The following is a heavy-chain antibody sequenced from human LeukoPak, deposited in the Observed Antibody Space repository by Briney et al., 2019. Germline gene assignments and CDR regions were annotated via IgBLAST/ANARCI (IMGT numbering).Heavy chain of an antibody. CDR1: GYTFTGYY. CDR3: AITYYYDSSGYSWYFDL. Sequence: ASVKVSCKASGYTFTGYYMHWVRQAPGQGLEWMGWINPNSGGTNYAQKFQGRVTMTRDTSISTVYMELSRLRSDDTAVYYCAITYYYDSSGYSWYFDLWGRGTLVTVSS. J-gene: IGHJ2*01. CDR2: INPNSGGT. V-gene: IGHV1-2*02. D-gene: IGHD3-22*01.